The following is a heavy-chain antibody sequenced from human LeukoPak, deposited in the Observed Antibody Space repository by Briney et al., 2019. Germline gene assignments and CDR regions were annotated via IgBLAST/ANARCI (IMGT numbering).Heavy chain of an antibody. Sequence: GGSLRLSCAASGFTFSSYGMHWVRQAPGKGLEWVAFIRYDGSNKYYADSVKGRFTISRDNSKNTLYLQMNSLRAEDTAVYHCATGRSCTTCYLPDYWGQGTLVTVSS. CDR2: IRYDGSNK. J-gene: IGHJ4*02. V-gene: IGHV3-30*02. CDR3: ATGRSCTTCYLPDY. CDR1: GFTFSSYG. D-gene: IGHD2-2*01.